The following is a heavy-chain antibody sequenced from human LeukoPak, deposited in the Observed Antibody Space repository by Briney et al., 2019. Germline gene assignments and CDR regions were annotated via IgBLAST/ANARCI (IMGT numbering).Heavy chain of an antibody. J-gene: IGHJ4*02. CDR1: GGTFSSYA. D-gene: IGHD2-2*01. CDR2: IIPIFGTA. CDR3: ARSPYRYANPFDF. Sequence: SVKVSCKASGGTFSSYAISWVRQAPGQGLEWMGGIIPIFGTANYSQKFQGRVTITTDKSTSTAYMVLSSLSSEDPSVYYCARSPYRYANPFDFWGRGTLVTVSS. V-gene: IGHV1-69*05.